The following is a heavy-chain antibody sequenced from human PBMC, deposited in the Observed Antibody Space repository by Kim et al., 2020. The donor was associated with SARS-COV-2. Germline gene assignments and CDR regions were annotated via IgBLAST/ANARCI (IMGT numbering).Heavy chain of an antibody. J-gene: IGHJ6*02. CDR1: GFTFSSYG. D-gene: IGHD3-10*01. CDR3: ARVFESVYYGSGGVKGSYYYYGMDV. Sequence: GSLRLSCAASGFTFSSYGMHWVRQAPGKGLEWVAVIWYDGSNKYYADSVKGRFTISRDNSKNTLYLQMNSLRAEDTAVYYCARVFESVYYGSGGVKGSYYYYGMDVWGQGTTVTVSS. V-gene: IGHV3-33*01. CDR2: IWYDGSNK.